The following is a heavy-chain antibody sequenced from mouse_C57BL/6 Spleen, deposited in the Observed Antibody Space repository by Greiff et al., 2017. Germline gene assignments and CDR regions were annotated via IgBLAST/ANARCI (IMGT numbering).Heavy chain of an antibody. J-gene: IGHJ4*01. V-gene: IGHV1-43*01. CDR3: ARGDGYLDY. CDR2: INPSTGGT. CDR1: GYSFTGYY. D-gene: IGHD2-3*01. Sequence: VQLQQSGPELVKPGASVKISCKASGYSFTGYYMHWVKQSSEKSLEWIGEINPSTGGTSYNQKFKGKATLTVDKSSSTAYMQLKSLTSEDSAVYYCARGDGYLDYWGQGTSVTVSS.